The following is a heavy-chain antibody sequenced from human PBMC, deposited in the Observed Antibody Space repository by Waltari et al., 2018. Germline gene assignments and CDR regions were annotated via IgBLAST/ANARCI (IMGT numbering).Heavy chain of an antibody. CDR2: FYYTGST. J-gene: IGHJ1*01. D-gene: IGHD4-17*01. CDR3: ARDDYGDYSGRFFQH. V-gene: IGHV4-30-4*08. Sequence: QVQLQESGPGLVKPSQTLSLSCTVSGDSITSGDYYWSWIRQPPGKGLEWSGNFYYTGSTSSNPSRESRVSISVDTSNKQFSLKLRSVTAADTAIYFCARDDYGDYSGRFFQHWGQGALVTVSS. CDR1: GDSITSGDYY.